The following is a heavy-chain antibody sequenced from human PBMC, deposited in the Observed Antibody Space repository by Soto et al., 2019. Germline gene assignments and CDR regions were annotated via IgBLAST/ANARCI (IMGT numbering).Heavy chain of an antibody. V-gene: IGHV3-23*01. D-gene: IGHD4-17*01. CDR3: AKDARPRADYGDILDY. Sequence: PGGSLRLSCAASGFTFSSYAMSWVRQAPGKGLEWVSAISGSGGSTYYADSVKGRFTISRDNSKNTLYLQMNSLRAEDTAVYYCAKDARPRADYGDILDYWGQGTLVTVSS. CDR2: ISGSGGST. CDR1: GFTFSSYA. J-gene: IGHJ4*02.